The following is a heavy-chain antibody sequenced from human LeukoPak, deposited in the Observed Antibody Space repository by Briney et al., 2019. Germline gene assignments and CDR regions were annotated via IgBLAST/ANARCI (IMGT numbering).Heavy chain of an antibody. CDR1: GFTFSSYW. D-gene: IGHD5-18*01. Sequence: GGSLRLSCAASGFTFSSYWMSWVRQAPGKGLEWVANIKQDGSEKYYVDSVKGRFTISRDNAKNSLYLQMNSLRAEDTAVYYCAREGVSGLRALWSDYWGQGTLVTVSS. CDR3: AREGVSGLRALWSDY. CDR2: IKQDGSEK. V-gene: IGHV3-7*01. J-gene: IGHJ4*02.